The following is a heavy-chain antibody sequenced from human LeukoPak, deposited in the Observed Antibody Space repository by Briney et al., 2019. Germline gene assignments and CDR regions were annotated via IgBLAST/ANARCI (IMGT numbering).Heavy chain of an antibody. CDR1: GFTFSTYA. CDR2: ISGNGVTT. D-gene: IGHD2-2*02. V-gene: IGHV3-23*01. J-gene: IGHJ4*02. CDR3: AKRLGSTNTWYYFDS. Sequence: HAGGSLRLSCAASGFTFSTYAMTWVRQAPGKGLEWVSVISGNGVTTYYADSVKGRFTISRDNSKNTLYLQMNSLRAEDTAVYYCAKRLGSTNTWYYFDSWGQGTLVTVSS.